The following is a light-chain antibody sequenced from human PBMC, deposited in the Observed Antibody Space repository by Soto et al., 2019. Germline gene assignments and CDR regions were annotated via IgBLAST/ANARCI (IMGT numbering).Light chain of an antibody. CDR1: SSDVGAYNY. Sequence: QSALTQPASVSGSPGQSITISCTGTSSDVGAYNYVSWYQHHPGKAPKLMIYDVSNRPSGVSNRFSGSKSGNTASLTISVLQAEDEADYYCNSFTTISTLVFGGGTKLTVL. CDR2: DVS. J-gene: IGLJ2*01. V-gene: IGLV2-14*03. CDR3: NSFTTISTLV.